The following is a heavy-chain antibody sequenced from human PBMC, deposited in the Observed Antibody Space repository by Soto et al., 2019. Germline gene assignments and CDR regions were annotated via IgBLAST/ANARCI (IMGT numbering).Heavy chain of an antibody. CDR3: ARIGGYNYGYRLDYSMEV. V-gene: IGHV2-26*01. CDR2: ISSNDEK. J-gene: IGHJ6*01. CDR1: GFSLNNRRMG. D-gene: IGHD5-18*01. Sequence: SGPTLVNPTETLTLTCIVSGFSLNNRRMGVSWIRQPPGKALEWLAHISSNDEKSFSISMRSRLTISKDTSKSQVVLTMTNMDPVDTATYYCARIGGYNYGYRLDYSMEVWGQGTTVRVSS.